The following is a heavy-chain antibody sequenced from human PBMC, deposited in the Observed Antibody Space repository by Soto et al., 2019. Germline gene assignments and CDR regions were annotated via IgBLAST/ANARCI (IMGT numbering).Heavy chain of an antibody. Sequence: PSVKVSCKASGYTFTSYAMHWVRQAPGQRLEWMGWINAGNGNTKYSQKFQGRVTITRDTSASTAYMELSSLRSEDTAVYYCARESVPVVVGAFDIWGQGTMVTVSS. D-gene: IGHD2-2*01. CDR3: ARESVPVVVGAFDI. V-gene: IGHV1-3*01. CDR2: INAGNGNT. J-gene: IGHJ3*02. CDR1: GYTFTSYA.